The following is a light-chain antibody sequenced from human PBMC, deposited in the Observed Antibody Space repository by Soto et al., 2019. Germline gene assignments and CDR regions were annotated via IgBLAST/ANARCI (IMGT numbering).Light chain of an antibody. CDR3: TSYVGNDIWV. CDR1: SSDVGAYKY. CDR2: EVT. Sequence: QSALTQPPSASGSPGQSVTISCTGTSSDVGAYKYVSWYQQYPGKAPKLMIYEVTKRPSGVPDRFSGSKSGNTASLTVSGLQAEDEADDYCTSYVGNDIWVFGGGNKVTVL. V-gene: IGLV2-8*01. J-gene: IGLJ3*02.